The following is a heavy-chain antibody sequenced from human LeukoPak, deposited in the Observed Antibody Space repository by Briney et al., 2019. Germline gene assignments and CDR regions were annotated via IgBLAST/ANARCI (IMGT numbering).Heavy chain of an antibody. CDR2: IHHSGST. Sequence: KPSETLSLTXVVSGYSISSGYYWGWIRPPPGKGLEWIATIHHSGSTYYSPSLKSRVTISVDTSKNQFSLKLSSVTAADTAVYYCARLRDLYNCFDPWGQGTLVIVSS. CDR3: ARLRDLYNCFDP. V-gene: IGHV4-38-2*01. CDR1: GYSISSGYY. D-gene: IGHD5-24*01. J-gene: IGHJ5*02.